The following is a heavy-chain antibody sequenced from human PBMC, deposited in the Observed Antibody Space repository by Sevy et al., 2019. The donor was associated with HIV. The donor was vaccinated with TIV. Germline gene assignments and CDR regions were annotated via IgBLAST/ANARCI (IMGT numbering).Heavy chain of an antibody. V-gene: IGHV3-23*01. CDR1: GFTFSSYG. Sequence: GGSLRLSCAASGFTFSSYGMHWVRQAPGKGLEWVSTITGSGDKIYYADSVKGRFTISRDNSRNTLYLQMSSLRAADTAVYYCAKGPDYYASSGTPLDYWGQGTLVTVSS. CDR3: AKGPDYYASSGTPLDY. J-gene: IGHJ4*02. D-gene: IGHD3-22*01. CDR2: ITGSGDKI.